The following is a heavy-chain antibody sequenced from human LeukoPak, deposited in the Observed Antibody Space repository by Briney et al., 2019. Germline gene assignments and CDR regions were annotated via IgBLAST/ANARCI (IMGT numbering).Heavy chain of an antibody. Sequence: GGSLRLSCAASGFTFSHRNMNWVPPAHGKGLEWLSYISSNTHTMYYADSVKGRFTISRDNAKNSLYLQMNSLRAEHTAVYYCAREGAFCGSTDCYDSFFDSWGQGILVTVSS. J-gene: IGHJ4*02. V-gene: IGHV3-48*01. CDR3: AREGAFCGSTDCYDSFFDS. D-gene: IGHD2-2*01. CDR1: GFTFSHRN. CDR2: ISSNTHTM.